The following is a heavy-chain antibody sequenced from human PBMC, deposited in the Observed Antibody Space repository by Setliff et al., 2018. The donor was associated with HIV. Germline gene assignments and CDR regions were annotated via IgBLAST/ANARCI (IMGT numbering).Heavy chain of an antibody. CDR3: ARGAPYDYVWGSYRHFDY. Sequence: PSETLSLTCTVSGDSISTFYWNWIRQPPGKGLEWIGYIYDSGSTNYNPSLKSRVTMSVDTSRNQFSLKLSSVTAADTAVYFCARGAPYDYVWGSYRHFDYWGQGTLVTVSS. D-gene: IGHD3-16*02. V-gene: IGHV4-59*01. CDR2: IYDSGST. J-gene: IGHJ4*02. CDR1: GDSISTFY.